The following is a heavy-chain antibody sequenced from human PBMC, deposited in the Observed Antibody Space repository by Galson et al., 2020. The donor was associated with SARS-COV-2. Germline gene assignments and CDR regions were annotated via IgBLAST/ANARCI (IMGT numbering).Heavy chain of an antibody. Sequence: GGSLRLSCAASGFTFSDYYMSWIRQAPGKGLEWVSYISSSSSYTNYADSVKGRFTISRDNAKNSLYLQMNSLRAEDTAVYYCARVVSVLLWFGEVLDAFDIWGQGTMVTISS. CDR1: GFTFSDYY. D-gene: IGHD3-10*01. CDR3: ARVVSVLLWFGEVLDAFDI. V-gene: IGHV3-11*06. CDR2: ISSSSSYT. J-gene: IGHJ3*02.